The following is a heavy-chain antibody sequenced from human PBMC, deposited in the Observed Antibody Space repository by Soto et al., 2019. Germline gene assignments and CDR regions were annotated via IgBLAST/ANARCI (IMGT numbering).Heavy chain of an antibody. V-gene: IGHV3-33*01. D-gene: IGHD4-17*01. Sequence: QVQLVESGGGVVQPGGSLRLSCAASGFTFGRHGMHWVRQAPGKGLEWVAVIGSDGRRDSYADSVKGRFTISRANGQNTLYLQMNSLRAEDTAVYYCARDDDYGDKGLDYWGQGTLVTVSS. J-gene: IGHJ4*02. CDR1: GFTFGRHG. CDR3: ARDDDYGDKGLDY. CDR2: IGSDGRRD.